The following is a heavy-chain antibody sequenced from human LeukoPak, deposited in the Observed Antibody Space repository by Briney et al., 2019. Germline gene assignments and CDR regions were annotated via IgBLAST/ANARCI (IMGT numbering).Heavy chain of an antibody. CDR2: IYYSGST. J-gene: IGHJ6*02. CDR1: GGSISSYY. V-gene: IGHV4-59*01. Sequence: SETLSLTCTVSGGSISSYYWSWIRQPPGKGLEWIGYIYYSGSTNYNPSLKSRVTISVDTSKNQFSLKLSSVTAADTAVYHCTPGDYGNYFYDMDVWGQGTTVTVSS. D-gene: IGHD4-17*01. CDR3: TPGDYGNYFYDMDV.